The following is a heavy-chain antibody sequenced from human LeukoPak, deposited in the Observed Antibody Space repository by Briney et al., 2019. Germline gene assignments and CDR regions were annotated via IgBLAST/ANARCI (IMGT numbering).Heavy chain of an antibody. V-gene: IGHV3-7*01. D-gene: IGHD5-18*01. CDR2: ILRDGTEI. CDR3: ATAPSRGYTYGYGDY. CDR1: GFTFSNYW. J-gene: IGHJ4*02. Sequence: GGSLRLSCAASGFTFSNYWMNWVRQPAGEGLEWVANILRDGTEIYSVKSVKRRIIISRENASTSLYLQMNSLRDEDTAVYYCATAPSRGYTYGYGDYWGQGTLVTVSS.